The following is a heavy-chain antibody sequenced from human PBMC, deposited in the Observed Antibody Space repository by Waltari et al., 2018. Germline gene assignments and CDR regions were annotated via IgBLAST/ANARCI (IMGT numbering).Heavy chain of an antibody. Sequence: QVQLVQSGAEVKKPGSSVKVSCKASGGTFSSYAISWVRQAPGQGLEWMGGIIPILGIANYAQKFQGRVTITADESTSTAYMELSSLRSEDTAVYYCARVVVVAATSPYYFDYWGQGTLVTVSS. CDR2: IIPILGIA. CDR3: ARVVVVAATSPYYFDY. CDR1: GGTFSSYA. J-gene: IGHJ4*01. D-gene: IGHD2-15*01. V-gene: IGHV1-69*04.